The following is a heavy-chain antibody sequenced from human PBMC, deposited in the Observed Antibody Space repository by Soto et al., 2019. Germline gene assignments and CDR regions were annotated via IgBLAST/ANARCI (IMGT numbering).Heavy chain of an antibody. CDR3: AREERAAVKIDD. Sequence: PSETLSLTCAVYGGSFSGYYWSWIRQPPGKGLEWIGEINHSGSTNYNPSLKSRVTISVDTSKNQFSLKLSSVTAADTAVYYCAREERAAVKIDDWGQGTLVTVSS. J-gene: IGHJ4*02. CDR2: INHSGST. D-gene: IGHD6-13*01. CDR1: GGSFSGYY. V-gene: IGHV4-34*01.